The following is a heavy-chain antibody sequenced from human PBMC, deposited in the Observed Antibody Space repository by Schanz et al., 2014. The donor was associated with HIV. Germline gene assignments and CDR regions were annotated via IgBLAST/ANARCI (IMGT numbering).Heavy chain of an antibody. CDR1: GFTFSSYG. D-gene: IGHD6-19*01. CDR2: MKQDASEK. CDR3: ARDGTVPGWYEDAFNI. Sequence: VQLVESGGGVVQPGRSLRLSCAASGFTFSSYGMHWVRQAPGKGLEWVANMKQDASEKYYVDSVKGRFTISRDNAKNSLYLQMNSLRAEDTAVYYCARDGTVPGWYEDAFNIWGQGTMVTVSS. J-gene: IGHJ3*02. V-gene: IGHV3-7*03.